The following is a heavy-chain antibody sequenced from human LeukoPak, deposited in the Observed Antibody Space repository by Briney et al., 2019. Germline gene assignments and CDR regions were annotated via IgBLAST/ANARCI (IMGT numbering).Heavy chain of an antibody. CDR3: ARDSPRGWSMDV. V-gene: IGHV3-7*01. J-gene: IGHJ6*03. CDR1: GFTFNYYW. Sequence: GGSLRLFCAASGFTFNYYWMCWVRQAPGKGLEWVASIKLDGSEQYYLGSVKGRFTISRDNARNSLYLQMNSLRAEDTAMYYCARDSPRGWSMDVWGKGTTVTVSS. CDR2: IKLDGSEQ. D-gene: IGHD3-10*01.